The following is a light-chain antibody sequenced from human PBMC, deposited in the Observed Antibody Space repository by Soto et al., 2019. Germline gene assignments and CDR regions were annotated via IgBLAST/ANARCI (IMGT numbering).Light chain of an antibody. J-gene: IGLJ1*01. V-gene: IGLV2-14*01. CDR3: SSYTSSNIYV. CDR2: EAS. CDR1: SSDVGGYKY. Sequence: QSALTQPASVSGSPGQSITISCTGASSDVGGYKYVSWYQQHPGKAPKLMIYEASNRPSGVSNRFSGSKSGNTASLTISGLQAEDEADYYCSSYTSSNIYVFGTGTKLTVL.